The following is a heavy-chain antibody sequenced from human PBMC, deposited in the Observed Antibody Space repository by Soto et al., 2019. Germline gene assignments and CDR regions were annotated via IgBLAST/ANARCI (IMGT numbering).Heavy chain of an antibody. CDR2: INSDGSST. D-gene: IGHD2-2*01. CDR3: ARVPLCQLPI. J-gene: IGHJ3*02. CDR1: GFTFSSYW. Sequence: EVQLVESGGGLVQPGGSLRLSCAASGFTFSSYWMHWVRQSPGKGLVWVSRINSDGSSTSYADTVKGRFTISRDNAKTTRYLQMNSLRAEETAVYYCARVPLCQLPIWGQGTMVTVSS. V-gene: IGHV3-74*01.